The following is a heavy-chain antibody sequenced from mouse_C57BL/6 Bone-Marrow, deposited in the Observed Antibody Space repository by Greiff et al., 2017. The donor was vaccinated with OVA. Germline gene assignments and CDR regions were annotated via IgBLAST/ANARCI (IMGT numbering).Heavy chain of an antibody. Sequence: SGYTFTDYNMDWSKQSPGKSLELIGDVNPNNGGTLYNQMFKGKATLTVDKSSRTAYMELRSLTSEDTAVYYCARGDYHWYFDVWGTGTTVTVSS. CDR3: ARGDYHWYFDV. V-gene: IGHV1-18*01. D-gene: IGHD2-4*01. J-gene: IGHJ1*03. CDR1: GYTFTDYN. CDR2: VNPNNGGT.